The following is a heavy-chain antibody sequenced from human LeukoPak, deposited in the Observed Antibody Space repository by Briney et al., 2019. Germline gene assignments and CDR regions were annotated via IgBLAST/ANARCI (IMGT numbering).Heavy chain of an antibody. CDR3: ARDPGGDYGGYDY. Sequence: GGSLRLSCAASGFTFSSSAMSWVRQAPGKGLEWVSSISSSSSYIYYADSVKGRFTISRDNAKNSLYLQMNSLRAEDTAVYYCARDPGGDYGGYDYWGQGTLVTVSS. D-gene: IGHD4/OR15-4a*01. V-gene: IGHV3-21*01. CDR2: ISSSSSYI. CDR1: GFTFSSSA. J-gene: IGHJ4*02.